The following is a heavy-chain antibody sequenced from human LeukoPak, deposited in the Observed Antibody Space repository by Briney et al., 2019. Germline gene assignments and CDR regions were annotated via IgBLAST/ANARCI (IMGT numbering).Heavy chain of an antibody. V-gene: IGHV3-30*02. Sequence: GGSLRLSCAASGFTFSSYGMSWVRQASGKGLEWVAFIRYDGSNKYYADSVKGRFTISRDNSKNTLYLQMNSLRAEDTAVYYCAKDLRGSYYRAGFDYWGQGTLVTVSS. D-gene: IGHD1-26*01. CDR1: GFTFSSYG. CDR3: AKDLRGSYYRAGFDY. CDR2: IRYDGSNK. J-gene: IGHJ4*02.